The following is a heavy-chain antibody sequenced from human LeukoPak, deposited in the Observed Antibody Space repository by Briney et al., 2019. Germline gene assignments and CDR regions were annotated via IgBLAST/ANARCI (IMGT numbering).Heavy chain of an antibody. CDR3: AREFVSSGAVDY. CDR2: IYYSGST. D-gene: IGHD3-10*01. V-gene: IGHV4-59*01. CDR1: GGSISSYY. Sequence: PSETLSLTCTVSGGSISSYYWSWIRQPPGKGLEWIGYIYYSGSTNYNPSLKSRVTISVDTSKNQFSLKLSSVTAADTAVYYCAREFVSSGAVDYWGQGTLVTVSS. J-gene: IGHJ4*02.